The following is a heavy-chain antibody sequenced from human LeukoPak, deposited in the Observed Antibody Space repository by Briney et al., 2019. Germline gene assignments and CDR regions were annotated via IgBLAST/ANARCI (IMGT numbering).Heavy chain of an antibody. Sequence: ASVKVSCKASGYIFSNYGITWVRQAPGHGLEWMGWINPNSGGTNYAQKFQGWVTMTRDTSISTAYMELSRLRSDDTAVYYCARDDPSGWFFSTWGQGTLVIVSS. D-gene: IGHD6-19*01. V-gene: IGHV1-2*04. J-gene: IGHJ5*02. CDR1: GYIFSNYG. CDR2: INPNSGGT. CDR3: ARDDPSGWFFST.